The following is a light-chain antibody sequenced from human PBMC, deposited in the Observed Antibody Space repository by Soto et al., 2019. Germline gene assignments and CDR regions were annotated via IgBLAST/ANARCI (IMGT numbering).Light chain of an antibody. CDR2: EVS. V-gene: IGLV2-14*01. J-gene: IGLJ1*01. CDR1: SSDVGGYNY. Sequence: QSVLTQPASVSGSPGQSITISCTGTSSDVGGYNYVSWYQQHPGKAPKLMIYEVSNRPSGVSNRFSGSKSGNTASLTISGLQAEDEADYCCSSYTSSSTYDFGTGTKVTVL. CDR3: SSYTSSSTYD.